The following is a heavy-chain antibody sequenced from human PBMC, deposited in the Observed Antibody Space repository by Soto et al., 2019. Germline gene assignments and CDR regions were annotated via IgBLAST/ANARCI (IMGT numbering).Heavy chain of an antibody. Sequence: GGSLRLSCAASGFTFSSYAMSWVRQAPGKGLEWVSAISGSGGSTYYADSVKGRFTISRDNAKNTLYLQITGLGVEDTAMYYCARGKYIGSYYFDSWGQGTPVTVSS. CDR3: ARGKYIGSYYFDS. J-gene: IGHJ4*02. CDR2: ISGSGGST. V-gene: IGHV3-23*01. CDR1: GFTFSSYA. D-gene: IGHD1-26*01.